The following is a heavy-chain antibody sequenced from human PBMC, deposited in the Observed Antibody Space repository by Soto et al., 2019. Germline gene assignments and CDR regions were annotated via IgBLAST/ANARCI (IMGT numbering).Heavy chain of an antibody. J-gene: IGHJ4*02. CDR3: ARWETRYYYDSSGYYPFDY. Sequence: GESLKISCKGSGYSFTSYWIGWVRQMPGKGLEWMGIIYPGDSDTRYSPSFQGQVTISADKSISTAYLQWSSLKASDTAMYYCARWETRYYYDSSGYYPFDYWGQGTLVTVSS. CDR2: IYPGDSDT. CDR1: GYSFTSYW. D-gene: IGHD3-22*01. V-gene: IGHV5-51*01.